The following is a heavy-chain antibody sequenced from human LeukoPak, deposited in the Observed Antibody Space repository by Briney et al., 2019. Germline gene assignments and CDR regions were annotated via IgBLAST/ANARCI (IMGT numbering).Heavy chain of an antibody. CDR3: ARVGWLQLGSWFDP. CDR2: IIPIFGTA. Sequence: SVKVSCKASGYTFTGYYMHWVQQAPGQGLEWMGGIIPIFGTANYAQKFQGRVTITTDESTSTAYMELSSLRSEDTAVYYCARVGWLQLGSWFDPWGQGTLVTVSS. CDR1: GYTFTGYY. J-gene: IGHJ5*02. D-gene: IGHD5-24*01. V-gene: IGHV1-69*05.